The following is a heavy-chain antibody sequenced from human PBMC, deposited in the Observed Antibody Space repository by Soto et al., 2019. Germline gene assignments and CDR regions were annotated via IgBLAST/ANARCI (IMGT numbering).Heavy chain of an antibody. CDR3: ARSGIAAGARYYYYGMDV. CDR1: GGSISSGDYY. Sequence: PSETLSLTCTVSGGSISSGDYYWSWIRQPPGKGLEWIGYIYYSGSTYYNPSLKSRVTISVDTSKNQFSLKLSSVTAADTAVYYCARSGIAAGARYYYYGMDVWGQGTTVTAP. J-gene: IGHJ6*02. D-gene: IGHD6-13*01. V-gene: IGHV4-30-4*01. CDR2: IYYSGST.